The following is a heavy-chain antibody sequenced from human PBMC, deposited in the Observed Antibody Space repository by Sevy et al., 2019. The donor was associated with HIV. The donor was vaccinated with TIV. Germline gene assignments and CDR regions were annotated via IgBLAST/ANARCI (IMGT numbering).Heavy chain of an antibody. CDR1: GFCFSSYG. D-gene: IGHD2-21*01. V-gene: IGHV3-30*02. Sequence: GGSLRLSCAASGFCFSSYGMHWVRQAPGKGLEWMSYIQYDGSNKDYADSVKSRFTISRDNSKNTLYLQMNSLRVEDTAVFYCVKEGGGEGGDHWGQGTLVTVSS. CDR3: VKEGGGEGGDH. J-gene: IGHJ4*02. CDR2: IQYDGSNK.